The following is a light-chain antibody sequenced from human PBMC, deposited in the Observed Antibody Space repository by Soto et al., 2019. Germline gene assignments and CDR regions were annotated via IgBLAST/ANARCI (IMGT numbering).Light chain of an antibody. CDR3: QQYDNLPIT. CDR1: QDISNY. Sequence: IQMTQSPSSLSASVGYRVTITCQASQDISNYLNWYQQKPGKAPKLLIYDASNLETGVPSRFSGSGSGTDFTFTISSLQPEDIATYYCQQYDNLPITFGQGTRLEIK. CDR2: DAS. J-gene: IGKJ5*01. V-gene: IGKV1-33*01.